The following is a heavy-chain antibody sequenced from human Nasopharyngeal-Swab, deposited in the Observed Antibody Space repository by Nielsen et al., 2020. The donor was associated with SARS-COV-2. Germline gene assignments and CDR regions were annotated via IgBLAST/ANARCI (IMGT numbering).Heavy chain of an antibody. V-gene: IGHV5-51*01. J-gene: IGHJ4*02. CDR2: IYPGDSDT. CDR1: GYSFTSYW. Sequence: GESLKISCKGSGYSFTSYWIAWVRQMPGKGLEWMGIIYPGDSDTRYRPSFQGQVTISADKSISTAYLQWSSLKASDTAMYYCARGRDCGGDCYPTFPVDYWGQGTLVTVSS. CDR3: ARGRDCGGDCYPTFPVDY. D-gene: IGHD2-21*02.